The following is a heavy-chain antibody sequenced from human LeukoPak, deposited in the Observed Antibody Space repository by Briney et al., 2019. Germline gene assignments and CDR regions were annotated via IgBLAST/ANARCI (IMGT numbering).Heavy chain of an antibody. Sequence: GESLKISCTASGYSFSKYWIGWVRQTPGKGLEWMGFIYSDESLIRYSPSLEGQVTISADNSINTAYLQWNSLKASDTAMYYCGRYGLSGNGYTSYFYYGMDFWGQGTVVTVSS. V-gene: IGHV5-51*01. D-gene: IGHD5-24*01. CDR3: GRYGLSGNGYTSYFYYGMDF. CDR2: IYSDESLI. CDR1: GYSFSKYW. J-gene: IGHJ6*02.